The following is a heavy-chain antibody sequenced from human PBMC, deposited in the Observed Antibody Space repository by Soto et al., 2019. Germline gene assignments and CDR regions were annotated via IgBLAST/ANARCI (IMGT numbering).Heavy chain of an antibody. D-gene: IGHD4-17*01. CDR1: GFTFSSYG. Sequence: LRLSCAASGFTFSSYGMHWVRQAPGKGLEWVAVISYDGSNKYYADSVKGRFTISRDNSKNTLYLQMNSLRAEDTAVYYCAKDNSRMTTVTTGFDYWGQGTLVTVSS. J-gene: IGHJ4*02. CDR3: AKDNSRMTTVTTGFDY. CDR2: ISYDGSNK. V-gene: IGHV3-30*18.